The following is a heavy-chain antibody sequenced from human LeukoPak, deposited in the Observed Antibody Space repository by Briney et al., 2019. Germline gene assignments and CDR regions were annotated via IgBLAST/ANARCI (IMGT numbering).Heavy chain of an antibody. V-gene: IGHV3-64*01. CDR2: ISSNGGST. D-gene: IGHD6-13*01. CDR1: GFTFSSYA. Sequence: GGSLRLSCAASGFTFSSYAMHWVRQAPGKGLEYVSAISSNGGSTYYANSVKGRFTISRDNSKNTLYLQMGSLRAEDMAVYYCARRLGYSSSWYVPYYMDVWGKGTTVTVSS. J-gene: IGHJ6*03. CDR3: ARRLGYSSSWYVPYYMDV.